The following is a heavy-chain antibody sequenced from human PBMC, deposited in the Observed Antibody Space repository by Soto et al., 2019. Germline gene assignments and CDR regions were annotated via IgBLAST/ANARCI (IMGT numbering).Heavy chain of an antibody. J-gene: IGHJ4*02. CDR2: RRRRSTLL. Sequence: GSLRISCAASGFNFNDYSKNWVPPAPGKGVEWGSSRRRRSTLLYYADSVKGRFTISRDTAKNSLYLQMNSLRAEDTAVYYCAREYYYESNGWLRPFDYWGQGTLVTVSS. V-gene: IGHV3-21*06. CDR3: AREYYYESNGWLRPFDY. CDR1: GFNFNDYS. D-gene: IGHD3-22*01.